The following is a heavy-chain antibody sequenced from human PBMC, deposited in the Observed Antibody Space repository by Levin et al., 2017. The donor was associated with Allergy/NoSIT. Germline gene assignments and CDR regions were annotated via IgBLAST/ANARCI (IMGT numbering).Heavy chain of an antibody. D-gene: IGHD2-2*01. J-gene: IGHJ6*03. CDR3: ARFVVTPGSYFYMDV. Sequence: ASVKVSCKASGYTFKNYGISWVRQAPGQGLEWMGWISTHNGNTNYAQSFQGRVIMTTDTSTSTADMELRSLISDDTAVYYCARFVVTPGSYFYMDVWGKGATVTVSS. V-gene: IGHV1-18*01. CDR1: GYTFKNYG. CDR2: ISTHNGNT.